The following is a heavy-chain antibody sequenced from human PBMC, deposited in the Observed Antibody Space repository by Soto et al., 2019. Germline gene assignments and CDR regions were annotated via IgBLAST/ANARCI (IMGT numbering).Heavy chain of an antibody. V-gene: IGHV3-23*01. CDR2: ISSSGGST. D-gene: IGHD4-17*01. CDR3: AHPRGYGVFDAVDI. J-gene: IGHJ3*02. CDR1: GFIFSTYA. Sequence: PGGSLRLSCAASGFIFSTYAMNWVRQAPGKGLERVSAISSSGGSTYYAESVRGRFTISRDNSINTLYLQMSSLRTEDTAVYYCAHPRGYGVFDAVDIWGQGTMVTVSS.